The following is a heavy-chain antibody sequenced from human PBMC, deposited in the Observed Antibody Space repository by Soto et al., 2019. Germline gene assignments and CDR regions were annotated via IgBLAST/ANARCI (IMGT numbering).Heavy chain of an antibody. CDR3: ARGTWYGSNYAYYYYGMDV. D-gene: IGHD4-4*01. CDR2: IIPIFGTA. J-gene: IGHJ6*02. V-gene: IGHV1-69*13. Sequence: SVKVSCKASGGTFSSYAISWVRQAPGQGLEWMGGIIPIFGTANYAQKFQGRVTITADESTSTAYMELSSLRSEDTAVYYCARGTWYGSNYAYYYYGMDVWGQGTTVTVSS. CDR1: GGTFSSYA.